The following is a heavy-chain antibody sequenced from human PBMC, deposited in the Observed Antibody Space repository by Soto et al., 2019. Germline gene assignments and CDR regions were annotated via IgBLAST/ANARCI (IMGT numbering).Heavy chain of an antibody. CDR3: AIRGYTYGYYFSY. D-gene: IGHD5-18*01. V-gene: IGHV5-51*03. J-gene: IGHJ4*02. CDR1: GYTFTSYW. Sequence: NPGESLKISCKGSGYTFTSYWIGWVRQMPGKGLEWMGIIFPVDSDTTYSPSFQGQVTVSADKSITTAYLQWSSLKASDTAMYYCAIRGYTYGYYFSYWGQGTLVTVSS. CDR2: IFPVDSDT.